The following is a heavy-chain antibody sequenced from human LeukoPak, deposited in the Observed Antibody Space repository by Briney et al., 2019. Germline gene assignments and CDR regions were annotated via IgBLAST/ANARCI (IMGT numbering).Heavy chain of an antibody. J-gene: IGHJ4*02. V-gene: IGHV4-31*03. CDR1: GGSISSGGYY. CDR2: IYYSGST. D-gene: IGHD2-8*01. Sequence: EPSQTLSLTCTVSGGSISSGGYYWSWIRQHPGKGLEWIGYIYYSGSTYYNPSLKSRVTISVDTSKNQFSLKLSSVTAADTAVYYCARARLGYCTNGVCYGFDYWGQGTLVTVSS. CDR3: ARARLGYCTNGVCYGFDY.